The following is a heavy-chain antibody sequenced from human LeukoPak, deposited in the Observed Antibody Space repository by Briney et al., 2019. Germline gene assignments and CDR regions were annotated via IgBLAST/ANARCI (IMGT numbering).Heavy chain of an antibody. D-gene: IGHD3-16*02. J-gene: IGHJ4*02. V-gene: IGHV5-51*01. Sequence: GESLKISCKGSRYSFTSYWIGWVRQLPGKGLEWMGIIYPGDSDTRYSPSFQGQVTISADKSISTAYLQWSSLKASDTAMYYCARQARDYVWGSYRYTPYFDYWGQGTLVTVSS. CDR2: IYPGDSDT. CDR1: RYSFTSYW. CDR3: ARQARDYVWGSYRYTPYFDY.